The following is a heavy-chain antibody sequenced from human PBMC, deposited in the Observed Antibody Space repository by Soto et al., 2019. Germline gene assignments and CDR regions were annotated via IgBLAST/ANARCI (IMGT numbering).Heavy chain of an antibody. V-gene: IGHV3-30-3*01. Sequence: QVQLVESGGGVVQPGRSLRLSCAASGFTFSSYAMHWVRQAPGKGLEWVAVISYDGSNKYYADSVKGRFTISRDNSKNPLYLQMNSLRAEDTAVYYCARDISRNFGVVSRYYYYGMDVWGQGTTVTVSS. CDR2: ISYDGSNK. J-gene: IGHJ6*02. CDR1: GFTFSSYA. CDR3: ARDISRNFGVVSRYYYYGMDV. D-gene: IGHD3-3*01.